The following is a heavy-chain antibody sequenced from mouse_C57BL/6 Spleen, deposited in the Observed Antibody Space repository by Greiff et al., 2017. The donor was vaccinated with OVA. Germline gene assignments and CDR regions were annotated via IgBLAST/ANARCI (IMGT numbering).Heavy chain of an antibody. V-gene: IGHV1-50*01. D-gene: IGHD4-1*01. CDR2: IDPSDSYT. CDR3: ARRVELGRFAY. J-gene: IGHJ3*01. CDR1: GYTFTSYW. Sequence: VQLQQPGAELVKPGASVKLSCKASGYTFTSYWMQWVKQRPGQGLEWIGEIDPSDSYTNYNQKFKGKATLTVDTSSSTAYMQLSSLTSEDSAVYYCARRVELGRFAYWGQGTLVTVSA.